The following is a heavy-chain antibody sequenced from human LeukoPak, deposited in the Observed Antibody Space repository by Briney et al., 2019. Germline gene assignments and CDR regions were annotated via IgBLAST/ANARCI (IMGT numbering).Heavy chain of an antibody. CDR2: INPNSGGT. CDR1: GYTFTGYY. D-gene: IGHD6-19*01. Sequence: ASVKVSCKASGYTFTGYYIYWVRQAPGQGLEWMGWINPNSGGTKSGQKFQGRITMTSDTSTSTAYMELSSLSSDDTAVYYCARDPSNSSGWYIYFDSWGQGTLVTVSS. CDR3: ARDPSNSSGWYIYFDS. J-gene: IGHJ4*02. V-gene: IGHV1-2*02.